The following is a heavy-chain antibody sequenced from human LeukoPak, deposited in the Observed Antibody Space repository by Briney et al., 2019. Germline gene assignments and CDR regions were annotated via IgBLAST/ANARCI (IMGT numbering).Heavy chain of an antibody. CDR3: ARSPKYFDWLLSDGYLDY. Sequence: PGGSVRLSCAASGFTFSDYYMSWIRQAPGKGLEWVSHISSSGSTIYYADSVKGRFSISRDNAKNSLYLQMNSLRAEDTAVYYCARSPKYFDWLLSDGYLDYWGQGTLVTVSS. J-gene: IGHJ4*02. D-gene: IGHD3-9*01. CDR2: ISSSGSTI. CDR1: GFTFSDYY. V-gene: IGHV3-11*01.